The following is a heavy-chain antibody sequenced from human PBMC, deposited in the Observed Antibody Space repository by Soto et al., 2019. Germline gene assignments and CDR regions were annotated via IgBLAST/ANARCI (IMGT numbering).Heavy chain of an antibody. D-gene: IGHD3-10*01. CDR3: ARLGNEYDSGPVFYFKF. V-gene: IGHV4-31*03. CDR2: IYHTGST. Sequence: SETLSLTCTVSGDSISRGFYYWSWIRQHPGKGLEWIGNIYHTGSTDFNPSLKSRLTMSVDTSKNQFSLRLTSVTAADTAVYYCARLGNEYDSGPVFYFKFWGPGTLVTV. CDR1: GDSISRGFYY. J-gene: IGHJ4*02.